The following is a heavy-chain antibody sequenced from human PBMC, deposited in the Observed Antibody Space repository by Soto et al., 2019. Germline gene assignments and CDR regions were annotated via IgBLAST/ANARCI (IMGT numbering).Heavy chain of an antibody. CDR2: IDPSDSYT. V-gene: IGHV5-10-1*01. CDR1: GYSFTSYW. CDR3: AREGNLEYSSSSSGYYYYYYGMDV. J-gene: IGHJ6*02. Sequence: GASLKISCKGSGYSFTSYWISWVRQMPGKGLEWMGRIDPSDSYTNYSPSVQGHVTISADKSISTAYLQWSSLKASDTAMYYCAREGNLEYSSSSSGYYYYYYGMDVWGQGTTVT. D-gene: IGHD6-6*01.